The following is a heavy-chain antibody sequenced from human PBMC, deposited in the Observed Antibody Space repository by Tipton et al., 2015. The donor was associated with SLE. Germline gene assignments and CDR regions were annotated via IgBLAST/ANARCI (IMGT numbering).Heavy chain of an antibody. CDR1: GFTFSSYA. J-gene: IGHJ6*02. D-gene: IGHD2-15*01. V-gene: IGHV3-30*14. CDR2: ISYDGSNK. CDR3: ARAGGGESYYYYNMDV. Sequence: QLVQSGGGLVQPGGSLRLSCAASGFTFSSYAMSWVRQAPGKGLEWVAVISYDGSNKYYADSVKGRFTISRDNSKNSLYLQMNSLRAGDTAVYYCARAGGGESYYYYNMDVWGQGTTVTVSS.